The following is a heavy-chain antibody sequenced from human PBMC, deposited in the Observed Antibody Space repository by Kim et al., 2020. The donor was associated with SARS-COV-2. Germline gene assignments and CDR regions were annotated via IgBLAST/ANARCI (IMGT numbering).Heavy chain of an antibody. Sequence: YAQKLQGRVTMTTDTSTSTAYMELRSLRSDDTAVYYCARDSGYSYGYCAYWGQGTLVTVSS. D-gene: IGHD5-18*01. J-gene: IGHJ4*02. CDR3: ARDSGYSYGYCAY. V-gene: IGHV1-18*01.